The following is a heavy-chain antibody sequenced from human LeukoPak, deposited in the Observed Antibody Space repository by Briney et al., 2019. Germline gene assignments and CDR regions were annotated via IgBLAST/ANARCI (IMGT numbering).Heavy chain of an antibody. Sequence: PGGSLRLSCAVSGWSFSSYWMSWVRQVPGKGLEWVSSINEVGSDTRYADSVRGRFTISRDNAKNSLYLQMSSLTVEDTATYYCAGEPRQLAYWGQGTLVTVSS. J-gene: IGHJ4*02. D-gene: IGHD6-6*01. V-gene: IGHV3-7*03. CDR1: GWSFSSYW. CDR2: INEVGSDT. CDR3: AGEPRQLAY.